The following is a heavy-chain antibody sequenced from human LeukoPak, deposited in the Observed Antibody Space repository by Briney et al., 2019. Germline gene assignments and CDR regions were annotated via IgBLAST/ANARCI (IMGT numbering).Heavy chain of an antibody. CDR1: GFTFTSYG. V-gene: IGHV1-2*02. D-gene: IGHD3-9*01. J-gene: IGHJ4*02. CDR3: ARSPHILTGENFDY. Sequence: ASVKVSCKASGFTFTSYGISWVRQAPGQGLEWMGWINSNSGGTNYAQKFQGRVTMTRDTSISTAYMELTRLRSDDTAVYYCARSPHILTGENFDYWGQGTLVTVSS. CDR2: INSNSGGT.